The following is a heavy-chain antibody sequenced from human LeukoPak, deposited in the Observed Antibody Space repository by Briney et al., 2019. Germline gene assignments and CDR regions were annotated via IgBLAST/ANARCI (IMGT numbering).Heavy chain of an antibody. J-gene: IGHJ4*02. CDR2: ISWNSGII. CDR3: AKDRFFYDSGSKAN. D-gene: IGHD3-22*01. Sequence: GGSLRLSCVASGFPFDDYGMFWVRQSPGKGLEWVSSISWNSGIIDYADSVKGRFTISRDNAKNSLYLQMNSLRVEDTAFYYCAKDRFFYDSGSKANWGQGTLVAVSS. CDR1: GFPFDDYG. V-gene: IGHV3-9*01.